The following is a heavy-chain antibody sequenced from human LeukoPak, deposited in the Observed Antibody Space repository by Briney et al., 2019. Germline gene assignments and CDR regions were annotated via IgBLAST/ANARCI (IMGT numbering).Heavy chain of an antibody. D-gene: IGHD4-17*01. J-gene: IGHJ4*02. CDR2: ISSSGSMI. CDR1: GLTFSDYY. CDR3: ARDEYIHGDLTNFDS. Sequence: GGSLRLSCAASGLTFSDYYMSWIRQAPGKGLEWVSYISSSGSMISDADSVKGRFTISRDNAKKSLYLQMNSLRAEDTAVYYCARDEYIHGDLTNFDSWGQGTLVIVSS. V-gene: IGHV3-11*04.